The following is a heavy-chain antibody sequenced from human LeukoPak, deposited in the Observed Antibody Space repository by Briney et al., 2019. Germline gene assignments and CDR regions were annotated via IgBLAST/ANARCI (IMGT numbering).Heavy chain of an antibody. J-gene: IGHJ6*02. CDR3: ASRVNMVRGPHTAYYYGMDV. D-gene: IGHD3-10*01. CDR2: ISYDGSNK. CDR1: GFTFGSYA. Sequence: GRSLRLSCAASGFTFGSYAMHWVRQAPGKGLEWVAVISYDGSNKYYADSVKGRFTISRDNSKNTLYLQMNSLRAEDTAVYYCASRVNMVRGPHTAYYYGMDVWGQGTTVTVSS. V-gene: IGHV3-30-3*01.